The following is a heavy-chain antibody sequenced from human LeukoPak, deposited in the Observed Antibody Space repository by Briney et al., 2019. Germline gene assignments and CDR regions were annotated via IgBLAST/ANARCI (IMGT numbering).Heavy chain of an antibody. CDR1: GGSISSTTYY. CDR3: ARCRFYDRSDRPMGFDI. J-gene: IGHJ3*02. D-gene: IGHD3-22*01. V-gene: IGHV4-39*01. CDR2: VFYIGTT. Sequence: PSETLSLTCTVSGGSISSTTYYWGWIRQPPGKGLEWIGSVFYIGTTYYNPSFKSRLNISVDTSKNQFSLKLSSVAAADTAVYYCARCRFYDRSDRPMGFDIWGRGTSVTVSS.